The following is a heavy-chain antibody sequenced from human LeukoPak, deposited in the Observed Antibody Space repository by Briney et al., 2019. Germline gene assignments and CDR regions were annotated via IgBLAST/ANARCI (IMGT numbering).Heavy chain of an antibody. V-gene: IGHV3-23*01. D-gene: IGHD3-22*01. CDR3: RGEYDSSGYYFDY. Sequence: GGSLRLSCIASGFTFSSCAMNWVRQVPGKGLEWVSTIGTGGGNTYYADFVKGRFTISRDNSKNTLYLQMNSLRAEDTAVYYCRGEYDSSGYYFDYWGQGTLVTVSS. J-gene: IGHJ4*02. CDR2: IGTGGGNT. CDR1: GFTFSSCA.